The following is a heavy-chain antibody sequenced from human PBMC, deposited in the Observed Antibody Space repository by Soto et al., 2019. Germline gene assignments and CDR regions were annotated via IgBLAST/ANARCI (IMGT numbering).Heavy chain of an antibody. J-gene: IGHJ4*02. Sequence: QVQLVESGGGVVQPGRSLRLSCVGSGFIFITNGIHWVRQTPGKGLEWVAFMSYDGSDTFYADSVKGRFTISRDNSKNTLFLHMSNLRAEDTAMYYCTIVRVADSALDHWGQGTLVTVSS. CDR2: MSYDGSDT. CDR1: GFIFITNG. D-gene: IGHD3-10*02. CDR3: TIVRVADSALDH. V-gene: IGHV3-30*03.